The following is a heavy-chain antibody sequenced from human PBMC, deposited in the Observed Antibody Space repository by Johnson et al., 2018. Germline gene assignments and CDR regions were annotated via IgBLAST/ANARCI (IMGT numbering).Heavy chain of an antibody. J-gene: IGHJ1*01. CDR1: GGTFKSYA. V-gene: IGHV1-69*01. D-gene: IGHD3-16*02. CDR3: ARGLSYKTD. CDR2: IIPKFDTA. Sequence: QVQLVQSGAEVKKPGSSVKVSCKATGGTFKSYAITWLRQAPGQGLEWMGGIIPKFDTAKYAPEFQDRVTITADESTGTAYMELSSLRSEDTAVYYCARGLSYKTDWGQGTLVTVSS.